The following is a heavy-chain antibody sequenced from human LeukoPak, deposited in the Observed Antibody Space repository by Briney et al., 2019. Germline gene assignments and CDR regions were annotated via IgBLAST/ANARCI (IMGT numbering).Heavy chain of an antibody. D-gene: IGHD2-15*01. CDR3: ARRHGRCSDGSCYYPDY. Sequence: ASVKVSCKASGYTFTSYDINWVRQATGQGLEWMXXXXPNSGNTGYAQKFQGRVTMTRNSSITTAYMELSSLRSEDTAVYYCARRHGRCSDGSCYYPDYWGQGTLVTVSS. CDR1: GYTFTSYD. V-gene: IGHV1-8*01. CDR2: XXPNSGNT. J-gene: IGHJ4*02.